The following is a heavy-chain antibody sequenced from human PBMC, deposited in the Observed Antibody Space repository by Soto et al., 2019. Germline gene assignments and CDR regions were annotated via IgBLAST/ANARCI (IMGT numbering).Heavy chain of an antibody. D-gene: IGHD2-15*01. CDR1: GGSISSYY. Sequence: SETLSLTCTVSGGSISSYYWIWIRQPPGKGLEWIGYIYYSGNTNYNPSLKSRVTISVDTSKNQFSLKLSSVTAADTAVYYCARLYRLPIYYFDYWGQGTLVTVSS. CDR3: ARLYRLPIYYFDY. J-gene: IGHJ4*02. CDR2: IYYSGNT. V-gene: IGHV4-59*08.